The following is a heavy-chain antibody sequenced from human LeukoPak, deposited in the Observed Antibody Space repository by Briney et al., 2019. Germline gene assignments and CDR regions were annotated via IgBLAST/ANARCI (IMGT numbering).Heavy chain of an antibody. V-gene: IGHV1-18*01. D-gene: IGHD3-10*01. CDR3: ARVPDFGELLQPLDY. J-gene: IGHJ4*02. CDR2: ISAYNGNT. Sequence: GASVKVSCKASGYTFTSYGISWVRQAPGQGLVWMGWISAYNGNTNYAQKLQGRVTMTTDTSTSAAYMELRSLRSDDTAVYYCARVPDFGELLQPLDYWGQGTLVTVSS. CDR1: GYTFTSYG.